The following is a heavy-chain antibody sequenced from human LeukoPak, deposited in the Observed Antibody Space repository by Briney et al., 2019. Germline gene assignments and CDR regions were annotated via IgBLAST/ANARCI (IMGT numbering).Heavy chain of an antibody. CDR2: IKQDGSEK. CDR3: TTDVLLHPGEDY. CDR1: TINRYK. Sequence: TINRYKKNSSREAPGQGLTCVANIKQDGSEKCYVDSVKGRFTVSRDNAKNSLYLQMNSLRAEDTAVYYCTTDVLLHPGEDYWGQGTLVTVSS. V-gene: IGHV3-7*04. D-gene: IGHD3-3*01. J-gene: IGHJ4*02.